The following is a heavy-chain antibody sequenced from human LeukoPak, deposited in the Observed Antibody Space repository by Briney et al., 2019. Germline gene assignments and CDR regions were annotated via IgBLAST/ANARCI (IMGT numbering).Heavy chain of an antibody. V-gene: IGHV3-74*01. Sequence: GGSLRLSCAASGFTFSSYAMSWVRQAPGKGLMWVSRIDTDGSNTNYADSVEGRFTISRDNAKNTLYLQMNSLRAEDTAVYYCARGLLGIDFWGQGTLVTVSS. CDR2: IDTDGSNT. J-gene: IGHJ4*02. CDR3: ARGLLGIDF. D-gene: IGHD2-8*02. CDR1: GFTFSSYA.